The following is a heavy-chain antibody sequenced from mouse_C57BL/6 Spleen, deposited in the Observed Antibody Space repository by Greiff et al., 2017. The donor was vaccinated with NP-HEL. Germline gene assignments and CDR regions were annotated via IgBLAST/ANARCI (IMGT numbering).Heavy chain of an antibody. J-gene: IGHJ3*01. D-gene: IGHD1-1*01. V-gene: IGHV1-22*01. CDR1: GYTFTDYN. CDR3: ARGSEDYYGSSPWFAY. Sequence: VQLKESGPELVKPGASVKMSCKASGYTFTDYNMHWVKQSHGKSLEWIGYINPNNGGTSYNQKFQGKVTLTVNKSSSTAYMELRSLTSEDTAVYDGARGSEDYYGSSPWFAYWGQGTLVTVSA. CDR2: INPNNGGT.